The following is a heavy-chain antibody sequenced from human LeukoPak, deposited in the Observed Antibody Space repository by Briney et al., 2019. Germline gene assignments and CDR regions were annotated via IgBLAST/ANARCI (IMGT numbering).Heavy chain of an antibody. J-gene: IGHJ3*02. CDR2: ISSSSSYI. D-gene: IGHD3-10*01. CDR1: GFTFSSYS. CDR3: ARGSGYYGSAPYI. V-gene: IGHV3-21*01. Sequence: PGGSLRLSCAASGFTFSSYSMNWVRQAPGKGLEWVSSISSSSSYIYYADSVKGRFTISRDNAKNSLYLQMNSLRAEDTAVYYCARGSGYYGSAPYIRGQGTMVTVSS.